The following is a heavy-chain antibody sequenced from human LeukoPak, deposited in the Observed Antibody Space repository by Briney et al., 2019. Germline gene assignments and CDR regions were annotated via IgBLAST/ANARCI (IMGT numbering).Heavy chain of an antibody. CDR3: ARDGYSSRWYFFDY. V-gene: IGHV4-59*01. Sequence: PSETLSLTCIVSGGSISSYYWSWIRQPPGKGLEWIGYIYYSGSTTYNPSLKSRVTISVDRPKNQISLKLSSVTAADTAVYYCARDGYSSRWYFFDYWGQGSLVTVSS. CDR2: IYYSGST. J-gene: IGHJ4*02. CDR1: GGSISSYY. D-gene: IGHD6-13*01.